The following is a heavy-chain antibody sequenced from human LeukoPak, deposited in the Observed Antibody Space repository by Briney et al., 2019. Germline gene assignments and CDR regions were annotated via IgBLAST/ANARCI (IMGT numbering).Heavy chain of an antibody. Sequence: GGSLRLSCAASGFTFDDYAMHWARQAPGKGLEWVSGISWNSGSIGYADSVKGRFTISRDNAKNSLYLQMNSLRAEDTALYYCAKGHALDYWGQGTLVTVSS. V-gene: IGHV3-9*01. J-gene: IGHJ4*02. CDR2: ISWNSGSI. CDR1: GFTFDDYA. CDR3: AKGHALDY.